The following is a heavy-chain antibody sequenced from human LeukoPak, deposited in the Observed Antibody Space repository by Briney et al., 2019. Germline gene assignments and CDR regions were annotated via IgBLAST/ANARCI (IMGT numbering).Heavy chain of an antibody. CDR1: GGSFSSYF. V-gene: IGHV4-34*01. J-gene: IGHJ4*02. D-gene: IGHD2-21*01. CDR2: INHSGTT. CDR3: ARRRKVVRAGFDY. Sequence: PSETLSLTCAGYGGSFSSYFWTWIRQTPGKGLEWIGEINHSGTTNYNLSLKSRVTMSVDTSKDQFSLKLMSVTAADTGVYYCARRRKVVRAGFDYWGQGTRVIVSS.